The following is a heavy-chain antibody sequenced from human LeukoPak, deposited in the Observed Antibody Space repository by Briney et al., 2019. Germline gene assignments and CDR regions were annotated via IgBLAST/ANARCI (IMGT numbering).Heavy chain of an antibody. V-gene: IGHV3-30*02. CDR2: IHIDGSNK. J-gene: IGHJ5*02. D-gene: IGHD2-21*02. CDR1: GFNFSHYD. Sequence: GGSLRLSCVASGFNFSHYDMHWVRQAPGKGLDWVAFIHIDGSNKYYAVSVKGRFTISRDISKNTLYLQMNSLRTEDTAVYYCAKGDTSWGQGTLVTVTS. CDR3: AKGDTS.